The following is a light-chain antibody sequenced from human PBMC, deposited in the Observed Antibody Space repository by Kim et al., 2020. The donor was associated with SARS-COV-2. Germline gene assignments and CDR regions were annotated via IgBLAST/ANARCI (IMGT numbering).Light chain of an antibody. CDR1: QSVSGKY. V-gene: IGKV3-20*01. Sequence: LSPGERATLSCRASQSVSGKYLTWYQQKPGQAPRLLIYGASTRATGIPDRFSGSGSGPDFTLTISRLEPEDFAVYYCQQYGASQYIFGQGTKLEI. J-gene: IGKJ2*01. CDR2: GAS. CDR3: QQYGASQYI.